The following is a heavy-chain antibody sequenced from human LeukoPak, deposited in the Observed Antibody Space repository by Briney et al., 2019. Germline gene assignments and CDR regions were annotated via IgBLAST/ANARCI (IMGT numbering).Heavy chain of an antibody. CDR1: GFTFSTYG. CDR2: FSYDESNK. CDR3: ARDSSSCLDY. Sequence: QPGRSLRLSCAASGFTFSTYGMHWVRQAPGKGLEWVAIFSYDESNKYYADSVQGRFTISRDNSKNTLYLQMNSLRAEDTAVYYCARDSSSCLDYWGQGTLVTVSS. V-gene: IGHV3-30*03. D-gene: IGHD6-13*01. J-gene: IGHJ4*02.